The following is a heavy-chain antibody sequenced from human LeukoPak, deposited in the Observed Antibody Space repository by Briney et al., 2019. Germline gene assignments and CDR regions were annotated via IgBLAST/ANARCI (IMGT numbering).Heavy chain of an antibody. J-gene: IGHJ4*02. Sequence: PSETLSLTCAVYGGSFSGYYWSWIRQPPGKGLEWIGEINHRGSTNYNPSLKSRVTISVDTSKNQFSLKLSSVTAADTAVYYCARGSQSLGYCSGGSCRAKIFDYWGQGTLVTVSS. CDR3: ARGSQSLGYCSGGSCRAKIFDY. D-gene: IGHD2-15*01. CDR1: GGSFSGYY. V-gene: IGHV4-34*01. CDR2: INHRGST.